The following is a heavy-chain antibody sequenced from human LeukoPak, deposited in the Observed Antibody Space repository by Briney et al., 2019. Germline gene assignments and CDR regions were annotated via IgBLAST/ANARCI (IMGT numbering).Heavy chain of an antibody. J-gene: IGHJ4*02. CDR1: GGSISSYY. CDR3: ARHSSWIQLLFDY. Sequence: SETLSLTCTASGGSISSYYWSWIRQPPGKGLEWIGYIYYSGSTNYNPSLKSRVTISVDTSKNQFSLKLSSVTAADTAVYYCARHSSWIQLLFDYWGQGTLVTVSS. V-gene: IGHV4-59*08. CDR2: IYYSGST. D-gene: IGHD5-18*01.